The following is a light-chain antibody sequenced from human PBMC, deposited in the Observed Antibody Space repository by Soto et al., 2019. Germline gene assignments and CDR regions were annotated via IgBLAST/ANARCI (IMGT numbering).Light chain of an antibody. CDR2: DAS. CDR3: QHYNGY. J-gene: IGKJ2*01. CDR1: QNIRSW. V-gene: IGKV1-5*01. Sequence: EMPMTQSPATLSASVGDRVTITCRASQNIRSWLAWYQQKPGKAPKVLIYDASTLESGVPSRFSGSGFGTEFTLTISSLQPDDFATYYCQHYNGYFGQGTKLEIK.